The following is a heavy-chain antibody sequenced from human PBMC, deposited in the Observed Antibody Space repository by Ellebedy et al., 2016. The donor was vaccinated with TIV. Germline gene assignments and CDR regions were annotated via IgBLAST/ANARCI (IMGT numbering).Heavy chain of an antibody. D-gene: IGHD3-16*01. CDR1: GFMVSSYA. J-gene: IGHJ3*01. V-gene: IGHV3-23*01. Sequence: GESLKISXAASGFMVSSYALTWVRQAPGKGLEWVSPIRGDYGSTYYADSVKGRFTISRDRSMNTLYLQMNSLRAEDTAIYYCAKGASLWVTDGFDLWGRGTMVAVSS. CDR3: AKGASLWVTDGFDL. CDR2: IRGDYGST.